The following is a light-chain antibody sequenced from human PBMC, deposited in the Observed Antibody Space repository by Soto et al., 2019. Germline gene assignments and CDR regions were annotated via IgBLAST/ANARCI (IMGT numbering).Light chain of an antibody. J-gene: IGLJ2*01. Sequence: QSVLTQPASVSGSPVESITSSCTGTSSDVGGYNSVSWHQQHPGKAPKLLVYDVNNRPSGVSNRFSGSKSGNTAALTISGLQAEDEADDYCASYTSRSTLAFGGGTKVTVL. CDR2: DVN. V-gene: IGLV2-14*03. CDR3: ASYTSRSTLA. CDR1: SSDVGGYNS.